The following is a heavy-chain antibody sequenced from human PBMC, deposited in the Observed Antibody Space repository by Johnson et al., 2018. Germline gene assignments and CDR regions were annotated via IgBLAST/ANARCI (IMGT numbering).Heavy chain of an antibody. D-gene: IGHD2-2*01. CDR2: IKEDGTGK. V-gene: IGHV3-7*01. CDR1: GFSFGNSW. Sequence: VQLVQSGGDLVQPGGSLRLSCAASGFSFGNSWMNWVRQAPGKGLEWVANIKEDGTGKYYGDPVRGRFTISRDSATNSLYLQMNSLRVEDTAVYYCVGDRTQGDVWGQGTTGTVSS. CDR3: VGDRTQGDV. J-gene: IGHJ6*02.